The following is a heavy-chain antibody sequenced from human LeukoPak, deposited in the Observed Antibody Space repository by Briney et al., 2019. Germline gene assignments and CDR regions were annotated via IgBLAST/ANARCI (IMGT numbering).Heavy chain of an antibody. CDR1: GGSFSGYY. J-gene: IGHJ4*02. CDR2: IKHIGST. D-gene: IGHD3-10*01. CDR3: GYSLIRGVIRD. V-gene: IGHV4-34*01. Sequence: SETLSPTCAVNGGSFSGYYWSWTRQPPGKGLEWIAEIKHIGSTNYNPSLKSRVTTSVDTSKKQFSLKLSSVTAADTAVYYCGYSLIRGVIRDWGQGALVTVSS.